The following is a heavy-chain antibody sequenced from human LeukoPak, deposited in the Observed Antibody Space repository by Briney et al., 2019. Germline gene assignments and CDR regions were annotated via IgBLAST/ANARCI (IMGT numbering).Heavy chain of an antibody. Sequence: SETLSLTCGVYGGSFSGYYWSWIRQPPGKGLEWIGEINHSGSTNYNPSLKTRVTISVDTSKNQLPLKLNCVTAADTAVYYCARGAWFDPWGQGTLVTVSS. V-gene: IGHV4-34*01. CDR3: ARGAWFDP. CDR1: GGSFSGYY. CDR2: INHSGST. J-gene: IGHJ5*02.